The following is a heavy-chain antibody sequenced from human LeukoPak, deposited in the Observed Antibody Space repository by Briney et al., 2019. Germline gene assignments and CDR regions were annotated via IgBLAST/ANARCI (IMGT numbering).Heavy chain of an antibody. V-gene: IGHV1-46*01. CDR2: INPSGGST. D-gene: IGHD3-9*01. J-gene: IGHJ6*03. Sequence: ASVTVSCKASGYTFTSYYMHWVRQAPGQGLEWMGIINPSGGSTSYAQKFQGRVTMTRDTSTSTVYMELSSLRSEDTAVYYCARRYYDILTGYPPGYMDVWGKGTTVTVSS. CDR3: ARRYYDILTGYPPGYMDV. CDR1: GYTFTSYY.